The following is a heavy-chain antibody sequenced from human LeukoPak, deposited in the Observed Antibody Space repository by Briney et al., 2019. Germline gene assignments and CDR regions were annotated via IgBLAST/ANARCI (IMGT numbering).Heavy chain of an antibody. D-gene: IGHD3-10*01. CDR3: ARSIWFVEPDHYFDY. CDR1: GGSISSGGYY. Sequence: SETLSLTCTVSGGSISSGGYYWSWIRQHPGKGLEWIGYIYYSGSTYYNPSLKSRVTISVDTSKNQFSLKLSSVTAADTAVYYCARSIWFVEPDHYFDYWGQGTLVTVSS. V-gene: IGHV4-31*03. CDR2: IYYSGST. J-gene: IGHJ4*02.